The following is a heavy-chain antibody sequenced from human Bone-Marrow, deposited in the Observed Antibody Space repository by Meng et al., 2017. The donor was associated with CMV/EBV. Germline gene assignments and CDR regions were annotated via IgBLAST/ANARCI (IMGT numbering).Heavy chain of an antibody. V-gene: IGHV4-31*03. CDR2: IYYSGST. Sequence: SETLSLTCTVSGGSISSGGYYWSWIRQHPGKGLEWIGYIYYSGSTYYNPSLKSRVTISVDTSKNQFSLKLSSVTAADTAVYYCASVRRDIVATGIFDYWGQGTLVTVSS. J-gene: IGHJ4*02. D-gene: IGHD5-12*01. CDR1: GGSISSGGYY. CDR3: ASVRRDIVATGIFDY.